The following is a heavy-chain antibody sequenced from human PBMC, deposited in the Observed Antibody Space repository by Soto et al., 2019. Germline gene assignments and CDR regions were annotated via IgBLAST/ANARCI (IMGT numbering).Heavy chain of an antibody. J-gene: IGHJ1*01. V-gene: IGHV3-33*01. CDR2: IWYDGSNK. D-gene: IGHD6-13*01. CDR1: GFTFSSYG. Sequence: QVQLVESGGGVVQPGRSLRLSCAASGFTFSSYGMHWVRQAPGKGLEWVAVIWYDGSNKYYADSVKGRFTISRDNSKNKLYLQMNSLRAEDTAVYYCARDAIAKKRAEYFQHWGQGTLVTVSS. CDR3: ARDAIAKKRAEYFQH.